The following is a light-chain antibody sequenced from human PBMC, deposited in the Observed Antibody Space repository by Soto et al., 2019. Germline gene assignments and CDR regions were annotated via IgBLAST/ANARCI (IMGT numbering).Light chain of an antibody. V-gene: IGLV6-57*04. CDR1: SGSIASNY. J-gene: IGLJ2*01. Sequence: NFMLTQPHSVSESPGKTVTLSCTRSSGSIASNYVQWYQQRPGSAPTTMIYENDQRPPGVPDRFSGSIDSSSNSASLTISGLKNEVEADYYCQSSDSGIIFGGGTKLTVL. CDR3: QSSDSGII. CDR2: END.